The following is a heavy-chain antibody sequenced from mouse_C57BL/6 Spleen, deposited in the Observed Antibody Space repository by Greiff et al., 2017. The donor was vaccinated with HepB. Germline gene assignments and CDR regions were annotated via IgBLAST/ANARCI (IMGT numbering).Heavy chain of an antibody. J-gene: IGHJ4*01. CDR1: GYTFTSYW. V-gene: IGHV1-50*01. CDR2: IDPSDSYT. CDR3: ARSVTTVVSPSFYAMDY. Sequence: QVQLKQPGAELVKPGASVKLSCKASGYTFTSYWMQWVKQRPGQGLEWIGEIDPSDSYTNYNQKFKGKATLTVDTSSSTAYMQLSSLTSEDSAVYYCARSVTTVVSPSFYAMDYWGQGTSVTVSS. D-gene: IGHD1-1*01.